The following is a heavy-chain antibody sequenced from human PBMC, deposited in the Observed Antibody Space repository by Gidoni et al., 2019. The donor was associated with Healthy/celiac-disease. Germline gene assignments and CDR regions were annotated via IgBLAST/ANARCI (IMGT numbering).Heavy chain of an antibody. CDR3: TTDGVIVGATPDY. Sequence: EVQLVEAGGGLVKPGESLRLPCSASGFTFSKAWMSWVRQAPGKGLEWVGRITSKTEGWTTDYAAPVKGRFTISRDDSKNTLYLQMNSLKTEDTAVYYCTTDGVIVGATPDYWGQGTLVTVSS. V-gene: IGHV3-15*01. CDR1: GFTFSKAW. D-gene: IGHD1-26*01. CDR2: ITSKTEGWTT. J-gene: IGHJ4*02.